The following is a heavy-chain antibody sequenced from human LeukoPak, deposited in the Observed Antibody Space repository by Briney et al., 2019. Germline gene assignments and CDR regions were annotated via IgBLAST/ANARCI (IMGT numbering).Heavy chain of an antibody. CDR2: ISGSGGST. CDR3: AKDRARIAARPRGIFDY. J-gene: IGHJ4*02. Sequence: GGSLRLSCAASGFTFSSYAMSWVHQAPGKGLEWVSAISGSGGSTYYADSVKGRFTISRDNSKNTLYLQMNSLRAEDTAVYYCAKDRARIAARPRGIFDYWGQGTLVTVSS. V-gene: IGHV3-23*01. D-gene: IGHD6-6*01. CDR1: GFTFSSYA.